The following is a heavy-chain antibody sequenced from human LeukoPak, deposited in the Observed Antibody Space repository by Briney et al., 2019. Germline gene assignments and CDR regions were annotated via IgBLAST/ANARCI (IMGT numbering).Heavy chain of an antibody. CDR3: AKSYGSGSYYFDH. J-gene: IGHJ4*02. D-gene: IGHD3-10*01. CDR1: GGTFSSYA. V-gene: IGHV1-69*13. Sequence: ASVKVSCKASGGTFSSYAISWVRQAPGQGLEWMGGIIPIFGTANYAQKFQGRVTITADESTSTAYMELSSLRPDDTTVYYCAKSYGSGSYYFDHWGQGTLVTVSS. CDR2: IIPIFGTA.